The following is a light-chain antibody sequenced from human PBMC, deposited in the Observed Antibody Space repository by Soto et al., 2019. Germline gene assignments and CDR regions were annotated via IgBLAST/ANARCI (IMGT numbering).Light chain of an antibody. CDR2: GAS. Sequence: SVGDILTLTCRASETVTSYLNWYQQKPGKAPKLLIYGASTLQSGVPSRFSGSGTGTDFTLTIVNLQPDDFATYYCQQSYRFPKTFGQGTKVDIK. CDR3: QQSYRFPKT. J-gene: IGKJ1*01. V-gene: IGKV1-39*01. CDR1: ETVTSY.